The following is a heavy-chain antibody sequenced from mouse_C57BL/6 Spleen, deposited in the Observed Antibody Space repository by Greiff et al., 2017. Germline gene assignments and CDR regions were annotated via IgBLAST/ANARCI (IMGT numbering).Heavy chain of an antibody. D-gene: IGHD1-1*01. J-gene: IGHJ1*03. CDR2: IWSGGCT. CDR3: ARTGYYGSSWYFDV. CDR1: GFSLTSYG. V-gene: IGHV2-2*01. Sequence: VQLQESGPGLVQPSQSLSITCTASGFSLTSYGVHWVRQSPGKGLEWLGGIWSGGCTGYNAAFIYRLSISKDNSKSQVFFRMNSLQADDTAIYYCARTGYYGSSWYFDVWGTGTTVTVSS.